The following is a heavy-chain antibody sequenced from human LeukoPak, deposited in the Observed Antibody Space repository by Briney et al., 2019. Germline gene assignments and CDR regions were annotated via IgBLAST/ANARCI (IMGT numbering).Heavy chain of an antibody. CDR3: ARHVRSGYNLLDY. V-gene: IGHV4-59*08. J-gene: IGHJ4*02. D-gene: IGHD5-24*01. Sequence: SETLSLTCTVSGGSISNYYWSWVRQPPGKGLEWIGYIHFSGSSNQNPSLKSRVTMSVDTSKNQFSLKLSSVTAADTAVYYCARHVRSGYNLLDYWDRGTLVTVSS. CDR1: GGSISNYY. CDR2: IHFSGSS.